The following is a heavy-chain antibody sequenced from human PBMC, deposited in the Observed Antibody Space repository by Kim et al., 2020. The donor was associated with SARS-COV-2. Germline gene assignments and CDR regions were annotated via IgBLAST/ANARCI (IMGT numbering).Heavy chain of an antibody. CDR1: GGSISSSSYY. CDR2: IYYSGST. D-gene: IGHD6-19*01. Sequence: SETLSLTCTVSGGSISSSSYYWGWIRQPPGKGLECIGNIYYSGSTYYNPSLKNRVTISVDTSKNQFSLKLSSVTAADTAVYFCSRRRSGWDWYLDIWGRG. V-gene: IGHV4-39*01. CDR3: SRRRSGWDWYLDI. J-gene: IGHJ2*01.